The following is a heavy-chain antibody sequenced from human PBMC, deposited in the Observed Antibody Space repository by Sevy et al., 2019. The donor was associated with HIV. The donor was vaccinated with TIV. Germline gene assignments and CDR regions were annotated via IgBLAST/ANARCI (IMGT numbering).Heavy chain of an antibody. V-gene: IGHV3-21*01. J-gene: IGHJ4*02. CDR1: GFTFSYYN. D-gene: IGHD3-10*01. CDR2: ISSGSSYI. CDR3: SRNVDYYASGPPDS. Sequence: GGSLRLSCAASGFTFSYYNMNWVRQAPGKGLEWVSSISSGSSYIFYVDSVKGRFTISRDNAKDSLFLQMNSLRAEDTAVSYCSRNVDYYASGPPDSWGRGTLVTVSS.